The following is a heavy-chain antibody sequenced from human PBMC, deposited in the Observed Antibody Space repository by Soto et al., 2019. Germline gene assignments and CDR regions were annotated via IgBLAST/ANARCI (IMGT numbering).Heavy chain of an antibody. CDR2: MSYTGNT. CDR3: ASADKTMVQLAQ. D-gene: IGHD3-10*01. Sequence: SETLSLTCTVSGGSISGYFWNWIRQPPGKGLEWIGYMSYTGNTNYNPSLTSRVSISVDTSKNQFSLNLNSVTAADTAVYYCASADKTMVQLAQWGQGTLVTVSS. J-gene: IGHJ1*01. V-gene: IGHV4-59*01. CDR1: GGSISGYF.